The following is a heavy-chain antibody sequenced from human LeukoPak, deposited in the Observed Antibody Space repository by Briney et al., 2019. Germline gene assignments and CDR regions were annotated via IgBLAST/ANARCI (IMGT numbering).Heavy chain of an antibody. D-gene: IGHD3-16*01. V-gene: IGHV3-23*01. CDR1: GFIFSSYA. Sequence: GGSLRLSCAASGFIFSSYAMSWVRQAPGKGREWVSAISGSGGSTYYAASVKGRFTISRDNSKNTLYLQMNSLRAEDTAVYYCAKEGLFGRGFDYWGQGTLVTVSS. J-gene: IGHJ4*02. CDR2: ISGSGGST. CDR3: AKEGLFGRGFDY.